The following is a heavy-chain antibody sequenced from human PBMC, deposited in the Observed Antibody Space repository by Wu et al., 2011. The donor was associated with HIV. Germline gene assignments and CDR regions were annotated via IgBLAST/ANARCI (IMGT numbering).Heavy chain of an antibody. CDR2: IYRTA. J-gene: IGHJ4*02. V-gene: IGHV1-69*01. D-gene: IGHD6-19*01. Sequence: IYRTANYVRKFQDRVRITADESTNTAYLELTNLRSDDTAVYFCAKIHSSGWFYFDSWGQGTLVAVSS. CDR3: AKIHSSGWFYFDS.